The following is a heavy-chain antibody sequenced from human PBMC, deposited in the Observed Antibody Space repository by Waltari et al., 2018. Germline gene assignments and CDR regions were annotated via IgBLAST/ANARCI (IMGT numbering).Heavy chain of an antibody. CDR1: GYSISSGYY. V-gene: IGHV4-38-2*02. CDR3: ARDSLYGSGSYRPNWFDP. D-gene: IGHD3-10*01. CDR2: IYHSERP. J-gene: IGHJ5*02. Sequence: QVQLQESGPGLVKPSETLSLTCTVSGYSISSGYYWGWIRQPPGKGLEWIGSIYHSERPYYNPSLKSRVTISVDTSKNQFSLKLSSVTAADTAVYYCARDSLYGSGSYRPNWFDPWGQGTLVTVSS.